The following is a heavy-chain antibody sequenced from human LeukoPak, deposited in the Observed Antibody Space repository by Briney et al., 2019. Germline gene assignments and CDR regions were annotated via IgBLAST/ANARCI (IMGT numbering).Heavy chain of an antibody. CDR1: GFTFSSYG. D-gene: IGHD4-17*01. CDR3: ATEIDYGDYVRNFDY. Sequence: GGSLRLSCEASGFTFSSYGMHWVRQAPGKGLEWVAVISYDGSIKYYADSLKGRFTISRDNSKSTLSLQMNSLRAEDTAVYYCATEIDYGDYVRNFDYWGQGTLVTVSS. V-gene: IGHV3-30*03. CDR2: ISYDGSIK. J-gene: IGHJ4*02.